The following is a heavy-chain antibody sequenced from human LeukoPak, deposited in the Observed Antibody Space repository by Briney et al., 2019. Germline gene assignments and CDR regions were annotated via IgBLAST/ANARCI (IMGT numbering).Heavy chain of an antibody. D-gene: IGHD3-10*01. Sequence: GGSLRLSCAASGFTVSSNYMSWVRQAPGKGLEWVSVIYSGGSTYYADSVKGRFTISRDNSKSTLYLQMNSLRAEDTAVYYCARDRYYGSGSYHDYWGQGTLVTVSS. CDR2: IYSGGST. CDR1: GFTVSSNY. V-gene: IGHV3-66*01. J-gene: IGHJ4*02. CDR3: ARDRYYGSGSYHDY.